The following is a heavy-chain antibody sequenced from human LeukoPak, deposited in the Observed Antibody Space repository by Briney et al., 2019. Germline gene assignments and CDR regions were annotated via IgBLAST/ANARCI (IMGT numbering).Heavy chain of an antibody. CDR1: GYTFTGYY. CDR3: ARVRYDYGDYYFDY. CDR2: INPNSGGT. Sequence: GASVKVSCKASGYTFTGYYMHWVRQAPGQGLEWMGWINPNSGGTNYAQKFQGRVTMTRDTSISTAYMELSRLRSDDTAVYYCARVRYDYGDYYFDYWGQGTLVTVSS. J-gene: IGHJ4*02. V-gene: IGHV1-2*02. D-gene: IGHD4-17*01.